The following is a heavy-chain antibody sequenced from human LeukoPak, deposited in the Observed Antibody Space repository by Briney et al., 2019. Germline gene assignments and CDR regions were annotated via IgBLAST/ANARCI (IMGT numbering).Heavy chain of an antibody. Sequence: GGSLRLSCAASGFIVSGDFMSWVRQAPGKGLEWVSVIYSDGSTYYADSVKGRFTISRDNSKNTLDLQMTGLRAEDTAVYYCARERGRGRDSPWFDYWGQGTLVTVSS. CDR1: GFIVSGDF. D-gene: IGHD1-26*01. CDR2: IYSDGST. V-gene: IGHV3-53*01. CDR3: ARERGRGRDSPWFDY. J-gene: IGHJ4*02.